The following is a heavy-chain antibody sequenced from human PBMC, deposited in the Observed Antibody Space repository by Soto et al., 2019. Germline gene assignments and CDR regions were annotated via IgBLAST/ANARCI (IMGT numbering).Heavy chain of an antibody. D-gene: IGHD3-22*01. CDR2: IKQDGSEK. Sequence: EVQLVESGGGLVQPGGSLRLSCAASGFTFSSYWMSWVRQAPGKGLEWVANIKQDGSEKYYVDSVKGRFTISRDNAKNSLYLQMNSLRVEDTAVYYCARGGFYYDSSGMRLWGQGTLVTVSS. CDR3: ARGGFYYDSSGMRL. V-gene: IGHV3-7*04. CDR1: GFTFSSYW. J-gene: IGHJ4*02.